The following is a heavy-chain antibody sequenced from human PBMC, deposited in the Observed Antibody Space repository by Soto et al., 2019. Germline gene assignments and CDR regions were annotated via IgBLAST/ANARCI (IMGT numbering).Heavy chain of an antibody. CDR3: AKEYGSGSPGKNGMDV. D-gene: IGHD3-10*01. Sequence: GGSLRLSCAASGFTFDDYTMHWVRQAPGKGLEWVSLISWDGGSTYYADSVKGRFTISRDNSKNSLYLQMNSLRTEDTALYYCAKEYGSGSPGKNGMDVWGQGTTVTVSS. CDR2: ISWDGGST. J-gene: IGHJ6*02. V-gene: IGHV3-43*01. CDR1: GFTFDDYT.